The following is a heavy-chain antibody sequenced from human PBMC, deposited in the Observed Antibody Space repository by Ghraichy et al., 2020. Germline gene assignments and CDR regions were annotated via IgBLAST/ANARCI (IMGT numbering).Heavy chain of an antibody. D-gene: IGHD3-22*01. V-gene: IGHV5-51*01. J-gene: IGHJ3*02. CDR3: ARRKGILYYYDSSGPSAFDI. CDR1: GYSFTSYW. CDR2: IYPGDSDT. Sequence: GESLNISCKGSGYSFTSYWIGWVRQMPGKGLEWMGIIYPGDSDTRYSPSFQGQVTIPADKSISTAYLQWSSLKASDTAMYYCARRKGILYYYDSSGPSAFDIWGQGTMVTVSS.